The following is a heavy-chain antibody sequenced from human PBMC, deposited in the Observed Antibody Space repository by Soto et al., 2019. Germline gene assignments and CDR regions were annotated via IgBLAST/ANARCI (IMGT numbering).Heavy chain of an antibody. Sequence: EVQLVESGGGLVQPGGSLRLSCEASGFTFRNYDMHWVRQVTGKGLEWVSGISAAGDPDYADSVEGRFTISRENAQNSFFLQMNSLSVGDTAVYSCARTDRDFYGLDVWGQGTTVIVSS. V-gene: IGHV3-13*05. CDR1: GFTFRNYD. J-gene: IGHJ6*02. CDR3: ARTDRDFYGLDV. CDR2: ISAAGDP.